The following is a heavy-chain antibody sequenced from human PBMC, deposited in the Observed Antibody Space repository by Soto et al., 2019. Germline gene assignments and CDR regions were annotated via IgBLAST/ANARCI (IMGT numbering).Heavy chain of an antibody. J-gene: IGHJ5*01. V-gene: IGHV4-38-2*02. D-gene: IGHD6-13*01. CDR1: GYSISSGYY. CDR3: ARDLFSSWYDNPGWFDS. Sequence: PSETLSLTCAVSGYSISSGYYWGWIRQPPGKGLEWIGRIYHSGSTYYNPSLKRRVTISVGTSKNPFSLTLSSVPAADQAVYYSARDLFSSWYDNPGWFDSRGQGTLVTVSS. CDR2: IYHSGST.